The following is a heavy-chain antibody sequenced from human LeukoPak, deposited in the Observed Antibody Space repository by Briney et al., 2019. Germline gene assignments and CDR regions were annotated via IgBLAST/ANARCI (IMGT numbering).Heavy chain of an antibody. CDR3: AKVKRELYIRGYYYMDV. CDR1: GFIFKTYT. D-gene: IGHD3-10*01. V-gene: IGHV3-21*06. J-gene: IGHJ6*03. CDR2: ILSSGAYT. Sequence: GGSLRLSCAASGFIFKTYTMNWVRQAPGKGLEWVSSILSSGAYTYYADSLKGRFTISRDNAKNSLYLQMNSLRAEDTAVYYCAKVKRELYIRGYYYMDVWGKGTTVTVSS.